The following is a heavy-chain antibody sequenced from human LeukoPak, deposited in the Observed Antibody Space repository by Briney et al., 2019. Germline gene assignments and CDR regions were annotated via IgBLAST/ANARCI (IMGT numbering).Heavy chain of an antibody. V-gene: IGHV3-30*02. Sequence: GGSLRLSCAASGFTFSNFGMHWVRQAPGKGLEWVAFIRFDGTSEFYADSVKARFTISRDNSQNTVSLQLNNLRIEDTALYYCARESLGSGWPWRGLYSFDYWGQGTLVTVSS. CDR3: ARESLGSGWPWRGLYSFDY. J-gene: IGHJ4*02. CDR1: GFTFSNFG. CDR2: IRFDGTSE. D-gene: IGHD6-19*01.